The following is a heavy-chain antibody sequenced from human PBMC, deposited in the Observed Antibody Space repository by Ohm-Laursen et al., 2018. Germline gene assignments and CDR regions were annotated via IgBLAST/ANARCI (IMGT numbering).Heavy chain of an antibody. CDR3: ARTRNFQPYDV. CDR2: SRDKASSYTT. J-gene: IGHJ3*01. Sequence: GSLRLSCAASGFTFDDHYMDWVRQAPGKGLELVARSRDKASSYTTAYVASVKGRFSISRDDSENSLYLQMNSLKTKDTAVYYCARTRNFQPYDVWGQGTMVIVSS. CDR1: GFTFDDHY. V-gene: IGHV3-72*01. D-gene: IGHD2/OR15-2a*01.